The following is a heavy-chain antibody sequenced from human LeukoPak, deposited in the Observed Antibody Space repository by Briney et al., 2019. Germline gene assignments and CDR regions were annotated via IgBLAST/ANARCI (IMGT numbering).Heavy chain of an antibody. CDR1: GFTFSTYA. D-gene: IGHD6-13*01. J-gene: IGHJ4*02. Sequence: GGSLRLSCAASGFTFSTYAMSWVRQAPGKGLEWVSAISGNGGSTYYADSVKGRFTISRDNSKNTVYLQMSSLRAEDTALYYCAKDERRIAAAVDSWGQGTLVTVSS. CDR2: ISGNGGST. CDR3: AKDERRIAAAVDS. V-gene: IGHV3-23*01.